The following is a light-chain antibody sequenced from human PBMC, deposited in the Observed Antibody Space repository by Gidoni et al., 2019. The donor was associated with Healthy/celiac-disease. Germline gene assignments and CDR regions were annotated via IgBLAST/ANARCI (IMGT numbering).Light chain of an antibody. CDR3: QQYGSSPSLT. CDR1: QSVSSSY. V-gene: IGKV3-20*01. Sequence: ENVLTLPPGTPSLSPVERATLSCRASQSVSSSYLAWYQQKPGQAPRLLIYGASSRATGIPDRFSGSGSGTDFTLTISRLEPEDFAVYYCQQYGSSPSLTFGGGTKVEIK. CDR2: GAS. J-gene: IGKJ4*01.